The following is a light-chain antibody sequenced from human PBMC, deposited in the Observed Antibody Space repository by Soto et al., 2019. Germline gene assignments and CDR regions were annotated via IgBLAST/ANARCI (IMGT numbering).Light chain of an antibody. CDR1: QSISSH. Sequence: DIQMTQSPSSLSASIGDRITISCRASQSISSHLYWFQQKPGQAPKLLIYAASSLQSGVPSRFSGSGSGTDFTLTISSLQPEDFATYYCQQSYSISITFGQGTRLEIK. V-gene: IGKV1-39*01. CDR3: QQSYSISIT. J-gene: IGKJ5*01. CDR2: AAS.